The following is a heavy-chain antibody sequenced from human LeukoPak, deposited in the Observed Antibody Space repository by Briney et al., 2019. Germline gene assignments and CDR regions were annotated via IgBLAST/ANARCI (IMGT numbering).Heavy chain of an antibody. CDR2: IIPILGIA. CDR1: GYTFTSYG. D-gene: IGHD3-22*01. Sequence: SVKVSCKASGYTFTSYGISWVRQAPGQGLEWMGRIIPILGIANYAQKFQGRVTITADKSTSTAYMELSSLRSEDTAVYYCARDAYYDSSDYWGQGTLVTVSS. CDR3: ARDAYYDSSDY. J-gene: IGHJ4*02. V-gene: IGHV1-69*04.